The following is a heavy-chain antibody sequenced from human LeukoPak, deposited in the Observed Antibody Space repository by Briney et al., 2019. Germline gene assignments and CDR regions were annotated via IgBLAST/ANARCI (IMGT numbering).Heavy chain of an antibody. CDR3: ARGSLYYDILTGYNLRSRWFDP. CDR2: INPNSGGT. D-gene: IGHD3-9*01. J-gene: IGHJ5*02. Sequence: ASVKVSCKASGYTFTTYGINWVRQAPGQGLEWMGWINPNSGGTNYAQKFQGRVTMTRNTSISTAYMELSSLRSEDTAVYYCARGSLYYDILTGYNLRSRWFDPWGQGTLVTVSS. CDR1: GYTFTTYG. V-gene: IGHV1-8*02.